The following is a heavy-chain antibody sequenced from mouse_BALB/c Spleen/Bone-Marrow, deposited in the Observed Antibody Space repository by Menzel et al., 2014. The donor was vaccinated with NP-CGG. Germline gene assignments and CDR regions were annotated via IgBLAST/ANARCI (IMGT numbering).Heavy chain of an antibody. CDR2: IDPANGNT. CDR1: GFNIKDTY. D-gene: IGHD2-4*01. CDR3: AGLRPRFEFAY. J-gene: IGHJ3*01. Sequence: EVHLVESGAELVKPGASVKLSCTASGFNIKDTYMHWVKQRPERGLEWIGRIDPANGNTKYDPKFQGKATITADTSSNTAYLQLSSLTSEDTAVYYCAGLRPRFEFAYWGQGTLVTVSA. V-gene: IGHV14-3*02.